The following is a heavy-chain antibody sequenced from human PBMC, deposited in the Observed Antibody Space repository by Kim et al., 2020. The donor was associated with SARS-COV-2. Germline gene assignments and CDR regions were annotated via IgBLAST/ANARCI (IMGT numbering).Heavy chain of an antibody. CDR2: INPSGGST. V-gene: IGHV1-46*01. D-gene: IGHD2-2*02. CDR3: ARDLGVCSSTSCYSSFFGDRYYYYYYGMDV. CDR1: GYTFTSYY. J-gene: IGHJ6*02. Sequence: ASVKVSCKASGYTFTSYYMHWVRQAPGQGLEWMGIINPSGGSTSYAQKFQGRVTMTRDTSTSTVYMELSSLRSEDTAVYYCARDLGVCSSTSCYSSFFGDRYYYYYYGMDVWGQGTTVTVSS.